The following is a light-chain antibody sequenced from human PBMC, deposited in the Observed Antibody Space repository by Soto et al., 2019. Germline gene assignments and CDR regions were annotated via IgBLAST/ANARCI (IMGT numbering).Light chain of an antibody. V-gene: IGLV2-14*01. J-gene: IGLJ2*01. CDR3: QSYDSSLSGVV. CDR1: SSDIGRYNY. Sequence: QSVLTQPASVSGSPGQSITISCTGTSSDIGRYNYVSWYQQHPGKAPRLVISGVNKRPSGVPDRFSGSKSGTSASLAITGLQAEDEADYYCQSYDSSLSGVVFGGGTKLTVL. CDR2: GVN.